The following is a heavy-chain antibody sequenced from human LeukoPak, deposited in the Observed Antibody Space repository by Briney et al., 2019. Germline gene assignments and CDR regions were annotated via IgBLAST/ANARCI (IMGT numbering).Heavy chain of an antibody. CDR3: GRTVYHYDSSGYHRAEYFQH. J-gene: IGHJ1*01. CDR2: IHYSGSA. D-gene: IGHD3-22*01. CDR1: GASMGRSSLY. Sequence: SPSLSPTYTLTGASMGRSSLYWAWIHQSPGNRPDWIGNIHYSGSAYYNPSLKSRVTISVVSSKNKFSLELRAATAADTAVYYCGRTVYHYDSSGYHRAEYFQHWGQGTLVTVSS. V-gene: IGHV4-39*01.